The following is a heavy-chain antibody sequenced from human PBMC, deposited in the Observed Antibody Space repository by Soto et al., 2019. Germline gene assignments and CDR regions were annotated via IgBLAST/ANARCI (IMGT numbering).Heavy chain of an antibody. CDR1: VFSFSSYW. V-gene: IGHV3-74*01. J-gene: IGHJ6*02. CDR3: ARELTAFGMDV. D-gene: IGHD3-9*01. CDR2: LNSDGTDT. Sequence: EVQLVESGGGLVQPGGSLRLSCAASVFSFSSYWMHWVRQAPGSGLVWVSRLNSDGTDTDYADSVKGRFTISRDTAKDTLYLQMNSLRTEDTAVYYCARELTAFGMDVWGHGTTVTVSS.